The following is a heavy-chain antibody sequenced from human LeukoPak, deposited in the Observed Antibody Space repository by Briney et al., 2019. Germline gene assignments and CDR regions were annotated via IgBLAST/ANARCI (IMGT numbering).Heavy chain of an antibody. V-gene: IGHV1-2*02. CDR1: GYTFTGYY. CDR3: ARAASGGCSGGSCYSIWFDP. D-gene: IGHD2-15*01. Sequence: GASVKVSCKASGYTFTGYYMHWVRQAPGQGLEWMGWINPNSGGTNYAQKFQGRVTMTRNNSINTAYMELSSLRSEDTAVYYCARAASGGCSGGSCYSIWFDPWGQGTLVTVSS. J-gene: IGHJ5*02. CDR2: INPNSGGT.